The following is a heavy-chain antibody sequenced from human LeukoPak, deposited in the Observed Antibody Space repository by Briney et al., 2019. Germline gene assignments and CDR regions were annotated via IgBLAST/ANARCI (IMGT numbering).Heavy chain of an antibody. CDR3: ARGAVCDY. V-gene: IGHV3-21*01. J-gene: IGHJ4*02. CDR2: ISSSSSYI. CDR1: GFTFSSYA. Sequence: GGSLRLSCAASGFTFSSYAMHWVRQAPGKGLEWVSSISSSSSYIFYADSVKGRFTISRDNSKNTLYLQMNSLRAEDTAVYYCARGAVCDYWGQGTLVTVSS. D-gene: IGHD5/OR15-5a*01.